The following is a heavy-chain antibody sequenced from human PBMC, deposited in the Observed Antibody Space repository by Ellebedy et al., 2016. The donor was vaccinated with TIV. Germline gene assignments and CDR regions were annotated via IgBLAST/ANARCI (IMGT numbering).Heavy chain of an antibody. CDR1: GYSFTSYW. D-gene: IGHD6-13*01. V-gene: IGHV5-51*01. J-gene: IGHJ4*02. CDR3: ARRRGVPAGGTYFDY. Sequence: KVSCXGSGYSFTSYWINWVRQMPGKGLEWMGFIYPGDSDTRYSPSFEGQVTISADKSINTAYLQWSSLEASDTAIYYCARRRGVPAGGTYFDYWGQGTLVTVSS. CDR2: IYPGDSDT.